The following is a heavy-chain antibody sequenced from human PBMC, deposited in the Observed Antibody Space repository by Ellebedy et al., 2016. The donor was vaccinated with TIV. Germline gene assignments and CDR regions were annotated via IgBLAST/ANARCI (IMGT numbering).Heavy chain of an antibody. CDR1: GFTFSSYG. CDR2: ISYDGSNK. Sequence: GGSLRLXCAASGFTFSSYGMHWVRQAPGKGLEWVAVISYDGSNKYYADSVKGRFTISRDNSKNTLYLQMNSLRAEDTAVYYCAKDRDKYCSGGSCYSDYWGQGTLITVSS. D-gene: IGHD2-15*01. V-gene: IGHV3-30*18. J-gene: IGHJ4*02. CDR3: AKDRDKYCSGGSCYSDY.